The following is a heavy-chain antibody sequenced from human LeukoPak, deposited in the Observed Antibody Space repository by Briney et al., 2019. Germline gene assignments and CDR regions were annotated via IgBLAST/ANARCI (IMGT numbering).Heavy chain of an antibody. CDR3: ARGRYYTYYYGSGSYYYYYYYMDV. CDR2: INHSGST. J-gene: IGHJ6*03. D-gene: IGHD3-10*01. V-gene: IGHV4-34*01. Sequence: SETLSLTCAVSGGSFSGYYWSWIRQPPGKGLEWIGEINHSGSTDYNPSLKSRVTISVDTSKNQFSLKLSSVTAADTAVYYCARGRYYTYYYGSGSYYYYYYYMDVWGKGTTVTVSS. CDR1: GGSFSGYY.